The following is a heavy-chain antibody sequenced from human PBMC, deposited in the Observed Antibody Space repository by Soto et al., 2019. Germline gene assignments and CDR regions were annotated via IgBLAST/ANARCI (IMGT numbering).Heavy chain of an antibody. Sequence: ASVKVSCKASGYTFTSYAMHWVRQAPGQRLEWMGWINAANGNTKYSQKIQGRVTITTDTSASTAYMELISLRSEDTAVYYCARSIVVVTSFDYWGQGTLVTVSS. D-gene: IGHD3-22*01. CDR3: ARSIVVVTSFDY. CDR2: INAANGNT. CDR1: GYTFTSYA. J-gene: IGHJ4*02. V-gene: IGHV1-3*01.